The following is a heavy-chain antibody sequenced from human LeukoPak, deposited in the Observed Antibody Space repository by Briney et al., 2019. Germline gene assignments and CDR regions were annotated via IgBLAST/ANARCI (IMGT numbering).Heavy chain of an antibody. J-gene: IGHJ3*02. CDR3: ARDPSHHSGTFDI. V-gene: IGHV4-59*01. D-gene: IGHD2-15*01. CDR1: GDSISSYY. CDR2: IYFSGNT. Sequence: SETLSLTCTVSGDSISSYYWSWIRQPPGKGLEWIGDIYFSGNTKYNPSLQSRVTISLDTSQNQFSLRLRSVTAADTAVYYCARDPSHHSGTFDIWGQGTMVTVSS.